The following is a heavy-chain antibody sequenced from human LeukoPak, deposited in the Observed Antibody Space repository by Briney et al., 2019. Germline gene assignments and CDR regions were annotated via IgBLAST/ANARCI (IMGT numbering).Heavy chain of an antibody. Sequence: ASVTVSCKASGYTFTGYYIHWVRQAPGQGLEWMGWMNPNSGDTNYTQNFQGRVTMTRDTSISTAYMELSRLRSDDTAVYYCAREGLHDYGDYWGQGTLVTVSS. CDR2: MNPNSGDT. J-gene: IGHJ4*02. CDR3: AREGLHDYGDY. CDR1: GYTFTGYY. V-gene: IGHV1-2*02.